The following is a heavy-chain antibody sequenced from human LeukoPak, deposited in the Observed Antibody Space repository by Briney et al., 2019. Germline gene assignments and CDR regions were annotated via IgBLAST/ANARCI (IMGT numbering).Heavy chain of an antibody. CDR2: IYYSGSS. J-gene: IGHJ4*02. Sequence: SETLSLTCTVSGGSISSYYWSWIRQPPGKGLEWIGYIYYSGSSNYNPSLKSRVTISVDTSKNQFSLKLSSVTAADTAVYYCARYQVDYGLSWGQGTLVTVSS. D-gene: IGHD4-17*01. CDR3: ARYQVDYGLS. V-gene: IGHV4-59*01. CDR1: GGSISSYY.